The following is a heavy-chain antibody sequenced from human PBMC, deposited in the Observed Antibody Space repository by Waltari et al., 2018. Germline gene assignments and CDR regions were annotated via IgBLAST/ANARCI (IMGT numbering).Heavy chain of an antibody. J-gene: IGHJ4*02. CDR3: ARFRRGVVVPAYYFDY. CDR1: GGSISSHY. Sequence: QVQLQESGPGLVKPSETLSLTCTVSGGSISSHYWSWIRQPPGKGLEWIGYIYYSGSTNYNPSLKSRVTISVDKSKNQFSLKLSSVTAADTAVYYCARFRRGVVVPAYYFDYWGQGTLVTVSS. D-gene: IGHD2-2*01. V-gene: IGHV4-59*11. CDR2: IYYSGST.